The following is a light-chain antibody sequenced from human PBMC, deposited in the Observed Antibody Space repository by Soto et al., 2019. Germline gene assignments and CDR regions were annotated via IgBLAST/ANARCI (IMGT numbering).Light chain of an antibody. J-gene: IGLJ1*01. CDR3: SSYTSSSTPYV. V-gene: IGLV2-14*01. CDR2: YVS. CDR1: SSDVGGYNY. Sequence: QSALTQPASVSGSPGQSITISCTGTSSDVGGYNYVSWYQQHPGKAPKLMIYYVSNRPSGVSNRFSGSKSGNTASLTISGVQAEDEADYYCSSYTSSSTPYVFGTGTKVTVL.